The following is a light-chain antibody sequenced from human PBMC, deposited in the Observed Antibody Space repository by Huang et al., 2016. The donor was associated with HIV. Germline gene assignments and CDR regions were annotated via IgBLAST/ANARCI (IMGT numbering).Light chain of an antibody. CDR1: RSVSTN. J-gene: IGKJ4*01. CDR3: HQYNNWLLS. CDR2: GSS. V-gene: IGKV3-15*01. Sequence: EIVMTQSPATLSVFPGQRVTLSCRANRSVSTNLAWYQQRHGQAPRLLIYGSSTMAPGIPARFSGSGSGTDFSLTISSLQSEDFALYYCHQYNNWLLSFGGGTRV.